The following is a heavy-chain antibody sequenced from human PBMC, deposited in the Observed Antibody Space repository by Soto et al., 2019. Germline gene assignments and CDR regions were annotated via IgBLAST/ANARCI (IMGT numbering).Heavy chain of an antibody. CDR1: GGSISNYY. D-gene: IGHD5-18*01. CDR2: IYYSGST. J-gene: IGHJ4*02. CDR3: ARGDTTMVYYFDS. V-gene: IGHV4-59*01. Sequence: SETLSLTCTVSGGSISNYYWTWIRQPPGKGLEWIGYIYYSGSTNYNPSLKSRVTISVDTSKNRFSLKLSSVTAADTAVYYCARGDTTMVYYFDSWGQGTLVTVSS.